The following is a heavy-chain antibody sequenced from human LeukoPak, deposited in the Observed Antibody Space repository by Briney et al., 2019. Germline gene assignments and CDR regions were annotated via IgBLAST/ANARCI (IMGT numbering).Heavy chain of an antibody. CDR2: INPSGGST. J-gene: IGHJ4*02. CDR3: ARAQSTYFYGSGSYYNVDF. Sequence: ASVKVSCKASGYTFTSYYMHWVRQAPGQGLEWMGIINPSGGSTSYAQKFQGRVTMTRDTSISTAYMELSRLRSDDTAVYYCARAQSTYFYGSGSYYNVDFWGPGTLVTVSS. CDR1: GYTFTSYY. V-gene: IGHV1-46*01. D-gene: IGHD3-10*01.